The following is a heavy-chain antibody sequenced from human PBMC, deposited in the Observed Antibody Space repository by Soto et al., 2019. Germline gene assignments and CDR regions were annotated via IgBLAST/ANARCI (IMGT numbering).Heavy chain of an antibody. J-gene: IGHJ6*02. CDR3: ARARNQIVVVPAAISESFNSYYYGMDV. CDR1: GGAFSRYA. Sequence: SVKVSCKASGGAFSRYAISWVRQAPGQGLEWMGGIIPIFGTANDAQKFQGRVTITADKSTSTAYMELSSLRSEDTAVYYCARARNQIVVVPAAISESFNSYYYGMDVWGQETTVTVS. CDR2: IIPIFGTA. V-gene: IGHV1-69*06. D-gene: IGHD2-2*01.